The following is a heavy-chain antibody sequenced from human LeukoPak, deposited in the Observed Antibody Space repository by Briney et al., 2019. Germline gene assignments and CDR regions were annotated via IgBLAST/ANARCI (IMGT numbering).Heavy chain of an antibody. J-gene: IGHJ4*02. CDR3: ARDPRPSYDSSDYYYPGDY. CDR1: GYTFTIYD. D-gene: IGHD3-22*01. CDR2: INTSGGST. Sequence: GASVNVSCTASGYTFTIYDMYWGRQAPGQGLEWRAIINTSGGSTRYAQKFQARVTMTRDTSTSTVYMELSSLRSEDTAVYYCARDPRPSYDSSDYYYPGDYWGQGTLVTVSS. V-gene: IGHV1-46*01.